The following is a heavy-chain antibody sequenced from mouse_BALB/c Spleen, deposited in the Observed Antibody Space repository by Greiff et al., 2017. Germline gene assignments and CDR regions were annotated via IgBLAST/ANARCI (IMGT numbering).Heavy chain of an antibody. Sequence: ESGPGLVKPSQSLSLTCTVTGYSITSDYAWNWIRQFPGNKLEWMGYISYSGSTSYNPSLKSRISITRDTSKNQFFLQLNSVTTEDTATYYCARGGYFDVWGAGTTVTVSS. J-gene: IGHJ1*01. CDR2: ISYSGST. V-gene: IGHV3-2*02. CDR1: GYSITSDYA. CDR3: ARGGYFDV.